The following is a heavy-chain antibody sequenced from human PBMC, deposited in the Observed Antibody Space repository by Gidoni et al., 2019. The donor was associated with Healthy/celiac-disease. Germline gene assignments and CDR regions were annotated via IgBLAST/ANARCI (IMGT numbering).Heavy chain of an antibody. CDR2: ISGSGGST. V-gene: IGHV3-23*04. CDR1: GFTFSSYA. D-gene: IGHD3-10*01. J-gene: IGHJ5*02. Sequence: EVQRVESGGGLGQPGGSVRLSCAASGFTFSSYAMSWVRQAPGKGLEWVSAISGSGGSTYYADSVKGRFTISRDNSKTTLYLQMNSLRAEDTAVYYCAKVKVLWAYNWFAPWGQGTLVTVSS. CDR3: AKVKVLWAYNWFAP.